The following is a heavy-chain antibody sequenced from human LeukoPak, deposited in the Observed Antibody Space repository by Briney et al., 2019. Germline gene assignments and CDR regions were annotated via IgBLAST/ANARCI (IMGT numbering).Heavy chain of an antibody. V-gene: IGHV4-59*01. CDR3: ARGPYCSSTSCYTFYYYYYMDV. CDR1: GFTFSSYS. CDR2: IYYSGST. D-gene: IGHD2-2*02. J-gene: IGHJ6*03. Sequence: GSLRLSCAASGFTFSSYSMNWVRQAPGKGLEWIGYIYYSGSTNYNPSLKSRVTISVDTSKNQFSLKLSSVTAADTAVYYCARGPYCSSTSCYTFYYYYYMDVWGKGTTVTVSS.